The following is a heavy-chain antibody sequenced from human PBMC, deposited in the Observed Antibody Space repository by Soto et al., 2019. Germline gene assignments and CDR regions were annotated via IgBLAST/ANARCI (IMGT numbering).Heavy chain of an antibody. J-gene: IGHJ6*02. D-gene: IGHD1-26*01. V-gene: IGHV3-23*01. CDR1: GFAFSTYA. CDR2: VSNSGGST. Sequence: GGSLRLSCAASGFAFSTYAMNWVRQAPEKGLEWVSTVSNSGGSTNYADSVKGRFTISRDNSKNTLFLQMNSLRDEDTAIYYCAKDVGSIDYYYGMDVWGQGTTVTVS. CDR3: AKDVGSIDYYYGMDV.